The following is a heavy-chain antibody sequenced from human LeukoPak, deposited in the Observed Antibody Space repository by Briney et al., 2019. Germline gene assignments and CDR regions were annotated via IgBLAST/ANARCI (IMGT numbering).Heavy chain of an antibody. J-gene: IGHJ4*02. CDR1: GGSFSGYY. Sequence: MASETLSLTCAVYGGSFSGYYWSWIRQPPGKGLEWIGEINHSGSTNYNPSLKSRVTISVDTSKNQFSLKLSSVTAADTAVYYCARERLYYDYVWGSYRQRLAFDYWAREPWSPSPQ. CDR2: INHSGST. V-gene: IGHV4-34*01. CDR3: ARERLYYDYVWGSYRQRLAFDY. D-gene: IGHD3-16*02.